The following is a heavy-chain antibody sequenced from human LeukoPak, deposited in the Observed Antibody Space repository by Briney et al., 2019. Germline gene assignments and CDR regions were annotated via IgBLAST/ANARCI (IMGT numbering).Heavy chain of an antibody. V-gene: IGHV1-2*02. CDR1: GYTFTGYY. CDR2: INPHSGGT. Sequence: ASVKVSCKASGYTFTGYYMHWVRQAPGQGLEWMGWINPHSGGTNYAQKFQGRVTMTRDTSISTAYMELSRLRSDDTAVYYCARGGSRLRQLVLFNGDWFDPWGQGTLVTVSS. J-gene: IGHJ5*02. CDR3: ARGGSRLRQLVLFNGDWFDP. D-gene: IGHD6-13*01.